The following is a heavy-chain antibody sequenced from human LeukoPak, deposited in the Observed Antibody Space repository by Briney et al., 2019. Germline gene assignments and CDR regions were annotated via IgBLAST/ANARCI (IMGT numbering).Heavy chain of an antibody. J-gene: IGHJ4*02. CDR2: INPNSGGT. Sequence: GASVKVSCKASGYTFTGYYMHWVRQAPGQGLEWMGWINPNSGGTNYAQKFQGRVTMTRDTSIGTAYMELSRLRSDDPAVYYCAREDYYISGSVDYWGQGTLVTVSS. V-gene: IGHV1-2*02. CDR3: AREDYYISGSVDY. D-gene: IGHD3-22*01. CDR1: GYTFTGYY.